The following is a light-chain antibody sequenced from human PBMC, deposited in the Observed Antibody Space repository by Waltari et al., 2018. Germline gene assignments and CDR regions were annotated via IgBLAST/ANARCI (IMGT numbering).Light chain of an antibody. CDR2: HAS. CDR3: QHYESLPVT. Sequence: EIVLTQSPRPLSLSPGERPTLPCRASHSISKYLAWYQQKPGQSPRLLIYHASSRAAGIPDRFSGSGSGTDFSLNISRLEPEDFAVYYCQHYESLPVTFGQGTKVEIK. J-gene: IGKJ1*01. CDR1: HSISKY. V-gene: IGKV3-20*01.